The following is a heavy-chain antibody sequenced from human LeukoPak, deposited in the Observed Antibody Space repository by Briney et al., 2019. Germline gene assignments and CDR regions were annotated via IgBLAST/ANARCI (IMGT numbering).Heavy chain of an antibody. V-gene: IGHV1-69*04. J-gene: IGHJ4*02. D-gene: IGHD3-22*01. CDR1: GGTFSSYA. CDR3: ARDSPYDSSGYYPFSGDY. Sequence: SVKVSCKASGGTFSSYAISWVRQAPGQGLEWMGRIIPILGIANYAQKFQGRVTITADKSTSTAYMELSSLRSDDTAVYYCARDSPYDSSGYYPFSGDYWGQGTLVTVSS. CDR2: IIPILGIA.